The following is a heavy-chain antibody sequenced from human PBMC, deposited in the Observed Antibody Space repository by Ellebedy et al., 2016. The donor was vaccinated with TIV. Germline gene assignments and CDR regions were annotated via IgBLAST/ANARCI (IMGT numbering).Heavy chain of an antibody. CDR1: GYTFTSYA. Sequence: AASVKVSCKASGYTFTSYAMHWVRQAPGQRLEWMGWINAGNGNTKYSQKFQGRVTITRDTSASTAYMELSSLRSEDTAVYYCARGLILTGYYIGEDAFDIWGQGTMVTVSS. D-gene: IGHD3-9*01. V-gene: IGHV1-3*01. CDR3: ARGLILTGYYIGEDAFDI. J-gene: IGHJ3*02. CDR2: INAGNGNT.